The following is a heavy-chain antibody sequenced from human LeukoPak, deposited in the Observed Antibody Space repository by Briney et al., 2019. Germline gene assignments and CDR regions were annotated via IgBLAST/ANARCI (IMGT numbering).Heavy chain of an antibody. V-gene: IGHV3-13*04. J-gene: IGHJ3*02. CDR2: IGTAGDT. CDR3: ARWGTTGFWAFDI. Sequence: GGSLRLSCAASGFTFSRYDMHWVRQATGKGLEWFSAIGTAGDTYYPGSVKGRFTISRENAKNSLYLQMNSLRAGDTAVYYCARWGTTGFWAFDIWGQGTMVTVSS. CDR1: GFTFSRYD. D-gene: IGHD3-16*01.